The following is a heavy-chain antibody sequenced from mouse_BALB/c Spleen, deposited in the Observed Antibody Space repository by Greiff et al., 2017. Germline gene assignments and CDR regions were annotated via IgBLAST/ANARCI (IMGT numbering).Heavy chain of an antibody. CDR1: GFNINDSY. D-gene: IGHD2-1*01. CDR3: ARGEIYYGNHYAMDY. Sequence: EVKLVESGAELVKPGASVKLSCTASGFNINDSYMHWVKQRPEQGLEWIGRIDPANGNTKYDPKFQGKATITADTSSNTAYLQLSSLTSEDTAVYYCARGEIYYGNHYAMDYWGQGTSVTVSS. CDR2: IDPANGNT. J-gene: IGHJ4*01. V-gene: IGHV14-3*02.